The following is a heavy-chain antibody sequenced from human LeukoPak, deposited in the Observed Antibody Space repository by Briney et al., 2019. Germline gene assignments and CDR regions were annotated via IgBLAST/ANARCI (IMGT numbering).Heavy chain of an antibody. V-gene: IGHV4-59*10. CDR1: GGYFSGYN. CDR3: AGVSAVAGFWFDP. CDR2: IYSSGST. J-gene: IGHJ5*02. D-gene: IGHD6-19*01. Sequence: SETLSLTCAVYGGYFSGYNWSWVRQPAGKGLEWIGRIYSSGSTNYNPSLKSRVTMSVDTSKNQFSLKLSSVTAADTAVYYCAGVSAVAGFWFDPWGQGTLVTVSS.